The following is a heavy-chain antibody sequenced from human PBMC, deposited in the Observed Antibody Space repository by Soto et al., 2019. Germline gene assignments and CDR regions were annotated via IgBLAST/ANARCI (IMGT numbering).Heavy chain of an antibody. CDR2: IYSGVIT. CDR1: GFAVRSNY. CDR3: ARDRYRGYDYYYFAMDV. J-gene: IGHJ6*02. D-gene: IGHD5-12*01. V-gene: IGHV3-53*01. Sequence: PXGSLRRSCASSGFAVRSNYVSWVRQAPGKGLEWVSVIYSGVITYYADSVKGRFTISRDNSKNTLYLQMNSLRAEDTAVYYCARDRYRGYDYYYFAMDVWAQRTTVTVSS.